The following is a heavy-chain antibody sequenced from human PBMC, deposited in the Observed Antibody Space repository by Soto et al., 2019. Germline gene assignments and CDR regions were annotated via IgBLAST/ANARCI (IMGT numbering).Heavy chain of an antibody. J-gene: IGHJ6*02. CDR3: ARDIESVTAKHFFYYYAMAV. CDR2: VSANNGHT. D-gene: IGHD2-8*01. CDR1: GFTFSNYG. V-gene: IGHV1-18*01. Sequence: GASVKVSCKASGFTFSNYGLNWVRQAPGQGLEWMGWVSANNGHTNYAQNLQGRVSMTTDTSTSTAYMELRGLTFDDTAVYYCARDIESVTAKHFFYYYAMAVWGQGTTVTVS.